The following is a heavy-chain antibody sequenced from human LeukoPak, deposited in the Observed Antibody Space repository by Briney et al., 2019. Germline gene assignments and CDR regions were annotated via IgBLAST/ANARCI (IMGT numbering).Heavy chain of an antibody. D-gene: IGHD3-22*01. Sequence: PSETLSLTCTVSGGSISSGDYYWSWIRQPPGKGLEWIGSIYYSGSTNYNPSLKSRVTISVDTSKNQFSLKLSSVTAADTAVYYCARLVHYYDSSGHFDYWGQGTLVTVSS. CDR3: ARLVHYYDSSGHFDY. J-gene: IGHJ4*02. CDR1: GGSISSGDYY. V-gene: IGHV4-39*07. CDR2: IYYSGST.